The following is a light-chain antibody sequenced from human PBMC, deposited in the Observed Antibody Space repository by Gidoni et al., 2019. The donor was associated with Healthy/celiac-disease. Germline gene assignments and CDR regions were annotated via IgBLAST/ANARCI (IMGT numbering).Light chain of an antibody. V-gene: IGLV2-23*02. CDR3: GSYAVSSHNYV. CDR2: EVS. Sequence: QSALTQPASVSGSTGQSLTISCTGASSDVGSYNLVSWYQQHPGKAPKLMIYEVSKRPSGVSNRFSGSKSGNTASLTISVLQAEDEADYYCGSYAVSSHNYVFGTGTKVTVL. J-gene: IGLJ1*01. CDR1: SSDVGSYNL.